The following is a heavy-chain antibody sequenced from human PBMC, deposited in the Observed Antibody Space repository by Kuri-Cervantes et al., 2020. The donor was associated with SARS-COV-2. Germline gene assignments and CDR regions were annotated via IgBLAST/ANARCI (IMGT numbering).Heavy chain of an antibody. Sequence: LTRAASGFTFSSYSMNWVRQPPGKGLEWVSSISSSSSYIYYADSVKGRFTIARDNAKNSLYLQMNSLRAEDTAVYYCARAGRWLQSTPFDYWGQGTLVTVSS. CDR2: ISSSSSYI. V-gene: IGHV3-21*01. D-gene: IGHD5-24*01. CDR3: ARAGRWLQSTPFDY. CDR1: GFTFSSYS. J-gene: IGHJ4*02.